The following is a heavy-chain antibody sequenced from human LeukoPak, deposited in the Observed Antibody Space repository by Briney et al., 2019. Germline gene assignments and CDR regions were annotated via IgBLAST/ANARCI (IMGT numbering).Heavy chain of an antibody. V-gene: IGHV4-39*07. D-gene: IGHD1-26*01. Sequence: SETLSLTCTVSGGSISSSSYYWGWIRQPPGKGLEWIGSIYYSGSTYYNPSLKSRVTISVDTSKNQFSLKLSSVTAADTAVYYCARGNGGSYRTFDYWGQGTLVTVSS. CDR3: ARGNGGSYRTFDY. J-gene: IGHJ4*02. CDR1: GGSISSSSYY. CDR2: IYYSGST.